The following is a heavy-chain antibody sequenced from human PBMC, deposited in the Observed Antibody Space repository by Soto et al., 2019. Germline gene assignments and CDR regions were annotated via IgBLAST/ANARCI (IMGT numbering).Heavy chain of an antibody. J-gene: IGHJ6*03. Sequence: QVQLQQWGAGLLKPSETLSLTCAVYGGSFSGYYWSWIRQPPGKGLEWIGEINHSGSTNYNPSLKSRVHISVDTSKIQFCLKLSSVTAADTAVYYCARGRVYCSSTSCYPEYYYYYMDVWGKGTTVTVSS. CDR1: GGSFSGYY. CDR2: INHSGST. D-gene: IGHD2-2*01. CDR3: ARGRVYCSSTSCYPEYYYYYMDV. V-gene: IGHV4-34*01.